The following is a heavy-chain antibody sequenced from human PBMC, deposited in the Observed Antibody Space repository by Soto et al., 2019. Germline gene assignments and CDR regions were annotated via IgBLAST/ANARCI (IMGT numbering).Heavy chain of an antibody. J-gene: IGHJ6*02. Sequence: QVQLQQWGAGLLKPSETLSLTCAVYGGSFSGYYWSWIRQPPGKGLEWIGEINHSGSTNYKPSLKSRATISVDTSKNQFSLKLSSVTAADTAVYYCARRREDYYYYYGMDVWGQGTTVTVSS. V-gene: IGHV4-34*01. CDR1: GGSFSGYY. CDR2: INHSGST. CDR3: ARRREDYYYYYGMDV.